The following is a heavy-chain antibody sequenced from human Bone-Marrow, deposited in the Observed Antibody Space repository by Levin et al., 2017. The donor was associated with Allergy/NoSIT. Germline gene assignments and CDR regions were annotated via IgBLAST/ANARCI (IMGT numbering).Heavy chain of an antibody. CDR1: GFSFSTYW. J-gene: IGHJ6*02. CDR2: IKRDGSER. Sequence: PGGSLRLSCAASGFSFSTYWMTWVRQVPGKGLEWVANIKRDGSERYYVDSVKGRFTISRDNAENLLYLQMNSLRADDTAVYYCASLQIQNYFYYGMDVWGQGTTVTVSS. D-gene: IGHD5-18*01. CDR3: ASLQIQNYFYYGMDV. V-gene: IGHV3-7*01.